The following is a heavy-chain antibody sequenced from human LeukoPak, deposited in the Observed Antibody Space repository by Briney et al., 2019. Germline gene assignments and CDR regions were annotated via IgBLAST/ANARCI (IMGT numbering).Heavy chain of an antibody. CDR2: IYTGGTT. CDR1: GFTVSSNY. Sequence: GGSLRLSCATSGFTVSSNYMSWVRQAPGKGLEWVALIYTGGTTSYADSVKGRFTISRDNSKNTLYLQMDCLRAEDTAVYYCAREAAGYHYYYGMDVWGQGTTVTVSS. J-gene: IGHJ6*02. CDR3: AREAAGYHYYYGMDV. D-gene: IGHD6-13*01. V-gene: IGHV3-53*01.